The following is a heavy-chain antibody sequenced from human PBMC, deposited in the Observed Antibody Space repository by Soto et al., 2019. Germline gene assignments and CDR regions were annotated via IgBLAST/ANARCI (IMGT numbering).Heavy chain of an antibody. Sequence: QVRLHESGPGLVKPSETLSLTCTVSTDSFNDYYWSWIRQPPGKGLEWIGSIYHTGITNYNPSLXXXXXXXXXXXXXXXXXXXXXXTAADTAVYYCARDVGIHDAFDIWGQGTLVTVSS. CDR3: ARDVGIHDAFDI. D-gene: IGHD2-21*01. V-gene: IGHV4-59*13. J-gene: IGHJ3*02. CDR2: IYHTGIT. CDR1: TDSFNDYY.